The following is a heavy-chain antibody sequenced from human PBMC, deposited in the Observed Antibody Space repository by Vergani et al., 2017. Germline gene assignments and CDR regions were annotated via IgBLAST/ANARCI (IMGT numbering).Heavy chain of an antibody. CDR2: IYWNDDK. V-gene: IGHV2-5*01. CDR1: GFSLSTSGVG. Sequence: QITLKESGPTLVKPTQTLTLTCTFSGFSLSTSGVGVGWIRQPPGKALEWLALIYWNDDKRYSPSLKSRLTITKDTSKNPVVLTMTNMDPVDTATYYCARALLDYYDSSGFDYWGQGTLVTVSS. D-gene: IGHD3-22*01. CDR3: ARALLDYYDSSGFDY. J-gene: IGHJ4*02.